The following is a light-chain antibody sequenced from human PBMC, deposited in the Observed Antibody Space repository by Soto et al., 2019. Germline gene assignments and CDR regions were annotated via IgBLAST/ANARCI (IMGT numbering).Light chain of an antibody. CDR1: QNVRRN. Sequence: EIVMTQSPATLSVSPGDTATLSCRASQNVRRNLAWYQQKPGQAPRLLIYSASTRATGIPARFSGSGSETEFTLTISSLQSEDFAVYYCQQYNDRPPLTFGGGTKVEIK. V-gene: IGKV3-15*01. CDR3: QQYNDRPPLT. CDR2: SAS. J-gene: IGKJ4*01.